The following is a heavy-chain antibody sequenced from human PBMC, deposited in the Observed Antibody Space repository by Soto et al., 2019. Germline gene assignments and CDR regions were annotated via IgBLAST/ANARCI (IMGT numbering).Heavy chain of an antibody. Sequence: SETLSLTCAVSGYSISSGYYWDWIRQTPGKGLEWIASNYHSGSTYYNPSLKSRVTISVDTSKNQFSLKLTSGTAADTAVYYRARGAATVTPGWFDPWGQGIMV. CDR2: NYHSGST. D-gene: IGHD4-17*01. CDR3: ARGAATVTPGWFDP. V-gene: IGHV4-38-2*01. CDR1: GYSISSGYY. J-gene: IGHJ5*02.